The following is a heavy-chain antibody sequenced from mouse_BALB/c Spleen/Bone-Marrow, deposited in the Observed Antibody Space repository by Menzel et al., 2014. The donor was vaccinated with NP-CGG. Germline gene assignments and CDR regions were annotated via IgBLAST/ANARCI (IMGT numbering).Heavy chain of an antibody. Sequence: QVQLQQPGAELVRPGSSVKISCKASGYAFSIYWMSWVKPRPGQGLEWIGQIYPGDDDTDYNGKFKGKATLTADRSSSTAYMQLNSLTSEDSAVYFCARGGISIDYWGQGTTLTVSS. CDR2: IYPGDDDT. CDR3: ARGGISIDY. J-gene: IGHJ2*01. V-gene: IGHV1-80*01. CDR1: GYAFSIYW.